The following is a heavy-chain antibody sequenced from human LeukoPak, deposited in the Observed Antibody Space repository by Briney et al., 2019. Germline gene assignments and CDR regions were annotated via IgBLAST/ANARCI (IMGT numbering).Heavy chain of an antibody. V-gene: IGHV4-39*01. CDR3: ARRLVAVAGRYWFDP. D-gene: IGHD6-19*01. J-gene: IGHJ5*02. CDR1: GGSISSSSYY. Sequence: PSETLSLTCTVSGGSISSSSYYWGWIRQPPGKGLEWIGSIYYSGSTYYNPSLKSRVTISVDTSKNQFSLKLSSVTAADTAVYYCARRLVAVAGRYWFDPWGQGTLVTASS. CDR2: IYYSGST.